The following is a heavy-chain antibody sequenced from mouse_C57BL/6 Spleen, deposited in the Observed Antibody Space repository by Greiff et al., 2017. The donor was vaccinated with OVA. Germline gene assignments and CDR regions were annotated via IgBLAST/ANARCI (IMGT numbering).Heavy chain of an antibody. CDR3: ARPWDDGYYSAWFAY. CDR1: GFSLTSYG. D-gene: IGHD2-3*01. J-gene: IGHJ3*01. CDR2: IWSDGST. Sequence: VQGVESGPGLVAPSQSLSITCTVSGFSLTSYGVHWVRQPPGKGLEWLVVIWSDGSTTYNSALKSRLSISKDNSKSQVFLKMNSLRTDDTAMYYCARPWDDGYYSAWFAYWGQGTLVTVSA. V-gene: IGHV2-6*03.